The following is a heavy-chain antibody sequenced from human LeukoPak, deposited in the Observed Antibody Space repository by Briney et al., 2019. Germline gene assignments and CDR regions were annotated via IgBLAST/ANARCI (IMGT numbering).Heavy chain of an antibody. Sequence: SETLSLTCTVSGGSISSGDYYWSWIRQPPGKGLEWIGYIYYSGSTYYNPSLKSRVTISVDTSKNQFSLKLSSVTAADTAVYYCARADGDYRAFDIWGQGTVVTVSS. CDR3: ARADGDYRAFDI. J-gene: IGHJ3*02. D-gene: IGHD4-17*01. CDR1: GGSISSGDYY. V-gene: IGHV4-30-4*01. CDR2: IYYSGST.